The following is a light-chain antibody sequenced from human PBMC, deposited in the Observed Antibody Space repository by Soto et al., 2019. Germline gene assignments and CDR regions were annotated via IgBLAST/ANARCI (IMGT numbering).Light chain of an antibody. J-gene: IGKJ1*01. CDR1: QSVSSSY. CDR2: GTS. V-gene: IGKV3-20*01. CDR3: QQYGSAPPWT. Sequence: VLTLTPGPVSLSSGERATLACRASQSVSSSYLAWYQQKPGQAPRLLIYGTSSRATGIPDRFSGSGAGTDVTLTISRREPEDFAVYYCQQYGSAPPWTFGQGTKVDIK.